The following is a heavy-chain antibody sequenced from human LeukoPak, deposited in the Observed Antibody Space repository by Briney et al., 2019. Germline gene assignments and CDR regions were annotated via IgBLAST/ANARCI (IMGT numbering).Heavy chain of an antibody. V-gene: IGHV3-30*02. CDR2: IRYDGSNK. CDR3: AKRYGDYVWGRLDAFDI. J-gene: IGHJ3*02. CDR1: GFTFSSYG. D-gene: IGHD3-16*01. Sequence: GGSLRLSCAASGFTFSSYGMRWVRQAPGKGLEWVAFIRYDGSNKYYADSVKGRFTISRDNSKNTLYLQMNSLRAEDTAVYYCAKRYGDYVWGRLDAFDIWGQGTMVTVSS.